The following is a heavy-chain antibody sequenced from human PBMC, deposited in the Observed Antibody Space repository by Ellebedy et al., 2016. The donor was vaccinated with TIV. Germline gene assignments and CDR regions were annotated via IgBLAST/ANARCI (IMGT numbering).Heavy chain of an antibody. D-gene: IGHD2-15*01. Sequence: GESLKISCAASGFTFSDYYMSWIRQAPGKGLEWVSCISSSSSYIYYADSVKGRFTISRDNAKNSLYLQMNSLRAEDTAVYYCARAPRWSGDLDYWGQGTLVTVSS. CDR1: GFTFSDYY. V-gene: IGHV3-11*06. CDR3: ARAPRWSGDLDY. CDR2: ISSSSSYI. J-gene: IGHJ4*02.